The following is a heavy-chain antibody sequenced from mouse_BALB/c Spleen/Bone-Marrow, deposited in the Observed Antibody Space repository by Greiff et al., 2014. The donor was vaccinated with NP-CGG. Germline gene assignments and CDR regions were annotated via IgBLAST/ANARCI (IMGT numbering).Heavy chain of an antibody. CDR1: GYTFTEYT. Sequence: EVQLQQSGPELVKPGASVKISCKTSGYTFTEYTMHWVKQSHGKSLEWIGGINPNNGGTVYNQKFEDKATLTVDKSSSTAYMEFRSLTSEDSVIYYCARSRGNYWYFDVWGAGTTVTVSS. CDR2: INPNNGGT. CDR3: ARSRGNYWYFDV. V-gene: IGHV1-18*01. D-gene: IGHD2-1*01. J-gene: IGHJ1*01.